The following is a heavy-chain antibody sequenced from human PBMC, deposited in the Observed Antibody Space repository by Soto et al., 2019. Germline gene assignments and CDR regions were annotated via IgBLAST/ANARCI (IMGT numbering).Heavy chain of an antibody. V-gene: IGHV3-23*01. J-gene: IGHJ4*02. CDR3: ALRKTGSYFDY. Sequence: GSLRLSCAGSGFTFSIYAMSWVRQAPGKGLEWVSGIGASGTGTYYADSVKGRFSVSRDNSRNTLHLQMNSLRAEDTAVYYCALRKTGSYFDYWGQGTLVTVSS. CDR1: GFTFSIYA. CDR2: IGASGTGT. D-gene: IGHD1-26*01.